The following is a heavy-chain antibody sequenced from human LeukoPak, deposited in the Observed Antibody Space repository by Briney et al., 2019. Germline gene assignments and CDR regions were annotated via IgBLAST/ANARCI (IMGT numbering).Heavy chain of an antibody. J-gene: IGHJ6*02. D-gene: IGHD3-22*01. Sequence: GGSLRLSCAASGFTFSNYYMSWTRQAPGKGLEWVAVISYDGSNKYYADSVKGRFTISRDNSKNTLYLQMNSLRAEDTAVYYCARASGYYDSSGYYADYGMDVWGQGTTVTVSS. CDR2: ISYDGSNK. CDR1: GFTFSNYY. V-gene: IGHV3-30*03. CDR3: ARASGYYDSSGYYADYGMDV.